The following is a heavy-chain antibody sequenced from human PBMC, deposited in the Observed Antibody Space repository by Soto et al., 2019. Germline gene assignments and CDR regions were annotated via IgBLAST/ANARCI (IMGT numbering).Heavy chain of an antibody. CDR1: GGSISSGGYY. V-gene: IGHV4-31*03. J-gene: IGHJ3*02. D-gene: IGHD4-17*01. Sequence: QVQLQESGPGLVKPSQTLSLTCTVSGGSISSGGYYWSWIRQHPGKGLEWIGYIYYSGSTYYNPSLKSRVTISVDTSKNQFYLKLSSVTDADTAVYYCARQGHGDPKAFDIWGQGTMVTVSS. CDR2: IYYSGST. CDR3: ARQGHGDPKAFDI.